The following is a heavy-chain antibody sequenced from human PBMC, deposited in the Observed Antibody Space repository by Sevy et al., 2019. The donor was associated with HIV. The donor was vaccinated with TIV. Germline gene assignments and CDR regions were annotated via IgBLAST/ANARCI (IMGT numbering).Heavy chain of an antibody. CDR1: GGTFSSYA. CDR3: ASTARALYYYDSSGYYGQFDY. V-gene: IGHV1-69*04. J-gene: IGHJ4*02. D-gene: IGHD3-22*01. CDR2: IIPILGIA. Sequence: ASVKVSCKASGGTFSSYAISWVRQAPGQGLEWMGRIIPILGIANYAQKFQCRVTITADKSTSTAYMGLSSLRSEDTAVYYCASTARALYYYDSSGYYGQFDYWGQGTLVTVSS.